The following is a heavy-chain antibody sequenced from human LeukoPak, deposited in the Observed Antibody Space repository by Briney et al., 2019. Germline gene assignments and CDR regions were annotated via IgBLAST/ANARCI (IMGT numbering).Heavy chain of an antibody. CDR2: IKQDGSDK. D-gene: IGHD5-12*01. V-gene: IGHV3-7*01. Sequence: PGGSLRLSCAGSGFIFGSYWMSCVRQAPGKGLEWVANIKQDGSDKYYVDSVKGRFTVSRDNDKNSLYLEMNRLRAEDTAMYFCARGYKSEPPAKYGMDVWGRGTTVIVFS. CDR1: GFIFGSYW. J-gene: IGHJ6*01. CDR3: ARGYKSEPPAKYGMDV.